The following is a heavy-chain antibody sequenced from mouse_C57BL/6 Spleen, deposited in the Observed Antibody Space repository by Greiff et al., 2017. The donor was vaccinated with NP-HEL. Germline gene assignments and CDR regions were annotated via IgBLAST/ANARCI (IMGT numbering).Heavy chain of an antibody. CDR2: INPSTGGT. V-gene: IGHV1-42*01. J-gene: IGHJ4*01. D-gene: IGHD1-2*01. Sequence: EVQLQQSGPELVKPGASVKISCKASGYSFTGYYMNWVKQSPEKSLEWIGEINPSTGGTTYNQKFKAKATLTVDKSSSTAYMQLKSLTSEDSAVYYCARITTAPMDYWGQGTSVTVSS. CDR1: GYSFTGYY. CDR3: ARITTAPMDY.